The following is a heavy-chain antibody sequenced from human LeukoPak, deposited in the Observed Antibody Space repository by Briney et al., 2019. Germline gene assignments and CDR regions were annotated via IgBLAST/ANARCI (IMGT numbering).Heavy chain of an antibody. Sequence: PSETLSLTCTVSGGSISSSSYYWGWIRQPPGKGLERIGGIYYSGSTYYNPSLKSRVTISVDTSKNQFSLKLSSVTAADTAVYYCARDWHSSGWTFDYWGQGTLVTVSS. J-gene: IGHJ4*02. CDR1: GGSISSSSYY. V-gene: IGHV4-39*07. CDR3: ARDWHSSGWTFDY. CDR2: IYYSGST. D-gene: IGHD6-19*01.